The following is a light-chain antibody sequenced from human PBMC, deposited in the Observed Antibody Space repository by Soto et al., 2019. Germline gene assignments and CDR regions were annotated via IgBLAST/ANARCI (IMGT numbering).Light chain of an antibody. CDR2: EVN. J-gene: IGLJ3*02. V-gene: IGLV2-14*01. CDR1: SSDVGRYNF. Sequence: QPVLTQPASVSGSPGQSITISCAGTSSDVGRYNFVSWYQQLPDKAPRLIISEVNDRPSGVSNRFSGSKSGNTASLTISGLQAEDEADYYCSSYTTSSTWVFGGGTKLTVL. CDR3: SSYTTSSTWV.